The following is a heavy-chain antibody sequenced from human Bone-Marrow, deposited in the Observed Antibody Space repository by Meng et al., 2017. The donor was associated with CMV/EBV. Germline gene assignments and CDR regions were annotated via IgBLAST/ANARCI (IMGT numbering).Heavy chain of an antibody. Sequence: LSLTCAASGFRFSDYYMTWIRQVPGQGLEWVSYISSSYAVDYADSLKGRFTISRDNAKNSLYLQMNSLRAEDTAVYYCARVLLDVRGWYYQGMDVWGQGSTVTVSS. CDR3: ARVLLDVRGWYYQGMDV. J-gene: IGHJ6*02. D-gene: IGHD6-19*01. CDR1: GFRFSDYY. CDR2: ISSSYAV. V-gene: IGHV3-11*04.